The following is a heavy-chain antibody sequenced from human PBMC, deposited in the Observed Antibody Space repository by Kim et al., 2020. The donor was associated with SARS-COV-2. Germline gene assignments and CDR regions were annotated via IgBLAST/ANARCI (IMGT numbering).Heavy chain of an antibody. CDR2: ITTNTGGP. V-gene: IGHV1-2*02. J-gene: IGHJ4*02. CDR3: ARYLPHDDYFDY. Sequence: ASVKVSCKASGYIFTDYYIHWVRQAPGQGLEWLGWITTNTGGPNYEQKFQGRVTMTRDTSISTVYMELSRLRFDDTAVYYCARYLPHDDYFDYWGQGSLVSVSS. CDR1: GYIFTDYY.